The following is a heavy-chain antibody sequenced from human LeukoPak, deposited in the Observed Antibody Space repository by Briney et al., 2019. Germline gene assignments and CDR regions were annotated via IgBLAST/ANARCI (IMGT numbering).Heavy chain of an antibody. CDR3: ARVLYDSNGYYQTDAFDF. CDR1: GGSFSGYY. D-gene: IGHD3-22*01. J-gene: IGHJ3*01. CDR2: INHSGST. V-gene: IGHV4-34*01. Sequence: PSETLSLTCAVYGGSFSGYYWSWIRQPPGKGLEWIGEINHSGSTNYNPSLKSRVTISVDTSKNQFSLKLNSVTAADTAMYYCARVLYDSNGYYQTDAFDFWGPGTMVTVSS.